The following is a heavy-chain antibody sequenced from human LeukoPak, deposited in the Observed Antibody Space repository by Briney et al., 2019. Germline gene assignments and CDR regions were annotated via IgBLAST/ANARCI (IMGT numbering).Heavy chain of an antibody. J-gene: IGHJ6*03. CDR2: MNPNSGNT. CDR1: GYTFTSYD. Sequence: ASVKVSCKASGYTFTSYDINWVRQATGQGLEWMGWMNPNSGNTGYAQKFQGRVTMTRNTSISTAYMELSSLRSEDTAVYYCARGPHHASRWFGEPLGYYYMDVWGKGTTVTISS. CDR3: ARGPHHASRWFGEPLGYYYMDV. D-gene: IGHD3-10*01. V-gene: IGHV1-8*01.